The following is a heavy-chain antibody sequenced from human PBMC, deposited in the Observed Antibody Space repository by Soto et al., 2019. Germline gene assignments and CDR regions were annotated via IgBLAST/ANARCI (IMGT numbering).Heavy chain of an antibody. CDR3: ARQYADTSMGGYFYTGLDV. Sequence: ESLKISCKASGYSFTNYWIGWVRQVPGKGLEWMGIIYPSDSDTRYSPSFQDQVTISADTSISTAYLQWSSLKASDTAMYYCARQYADTSMGGYFYTGLDVWGQGTTVTVSS. D-gene: IGHD5-18*01. CDR1: GYSFTNYW. CDR2: IYPSDSDT. J-gene: IGHJ6*02. V-gene: IGHV5-51*01.